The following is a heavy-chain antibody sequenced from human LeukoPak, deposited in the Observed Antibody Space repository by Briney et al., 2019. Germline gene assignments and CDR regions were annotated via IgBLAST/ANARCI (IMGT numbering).Heavy chain of an antibody. CDR1: GFTFSSYS. CDR3: ARDHSSGRYFDF. Sequence: GGSLRLSCAASGFTFSSYSMNWVRQAPGKGLEWVSSISGSSTYIDYADSVKGRFTISRDDAKNALYLQMDSPRAEDTAVYYCARDHSSGRYFDFWGQGTLVTVSS. V-gene: IGHV3-21*01. J-gene: IGHJ4*02. D-gene: IGHD3-22*01. CDR2: ISGSSTYI.